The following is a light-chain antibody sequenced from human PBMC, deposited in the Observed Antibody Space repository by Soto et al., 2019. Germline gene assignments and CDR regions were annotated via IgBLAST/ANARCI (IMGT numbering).Light chain of an antibody. CDR2: EVS. J-gene: IGLJ2*01. CDR3: SSYARNRDVL. CDR1: SSDVDYYNY. V-gene: IGLV2-14*01. Sequence: QSVRTQPASVSGSPGQSITISCTGTSSDVDYYNYVSWYQQHPGKAPKLMIYEVSNRPSGVSNRFSGSKSGNTASLTISGLQAEDEADYYCSSYARNRDVLFGGGTKVTVL.